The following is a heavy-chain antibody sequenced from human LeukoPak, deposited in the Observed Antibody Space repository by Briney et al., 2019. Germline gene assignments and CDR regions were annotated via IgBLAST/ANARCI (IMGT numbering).Heavy chain of an antibody. CDR3: ARVKVEMATIGWLDP. Sequence: PGGSLRLSCAASGFTFSNYGMHWVRQAPGKGLEWVAVIRYDGTNKYYADSVRGRFTISRDNSKNTLYLQMNSLRADDTAVYYCARVKVEMATIGWLDPWGQGTVVTVSS. CDR2: IRYDGTNK. J-gene: IGHJ5*02. D-gene: IGHD5-24*01. CDR1: GFTFSNYG. V-gene: IGHV3-33*01.